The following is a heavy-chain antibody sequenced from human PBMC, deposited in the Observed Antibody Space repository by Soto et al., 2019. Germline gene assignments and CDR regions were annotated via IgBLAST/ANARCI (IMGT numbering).Heavy chain of an antibody. J-gene: IGHJ5*02. V-gene: IGHV1-69*13. D-gene: IGHD2-15*01. CDR3: ARSPCSGGSCYSGLNWFDP. Sequence: GASVKVSCKASGGTFSNYAISWVRQAPGQGLEWMGGIIPMFSTANYAQNFQGRVTITADESTSTAYMELSSLTSEDTAVYYCARSPCSGGSCYSGLNWFDPWGQGTLVTVSS. CDR1: GGTFSNYA. CDR2: IIPMFSTA.